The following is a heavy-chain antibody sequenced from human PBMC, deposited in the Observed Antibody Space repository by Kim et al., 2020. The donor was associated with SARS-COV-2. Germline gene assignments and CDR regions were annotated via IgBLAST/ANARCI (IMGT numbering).Heavy chain of an antibody. Sequence: VKRRITISRDNAKNTLYLQMNSLRPEDTTVYYCARAGDYDFSGYYGFFRHWGQGALVTVSS. CDR3: ARAGDYDFSGYYGFFRH. V-gene: IGHV3-74*01. D-gene: IGHD3-22*01. J-gene: IGHJ1*01.